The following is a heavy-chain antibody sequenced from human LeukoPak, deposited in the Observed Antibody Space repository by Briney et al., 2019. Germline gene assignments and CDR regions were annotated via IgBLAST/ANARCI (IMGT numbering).Heavy chain of an antibody. D-gene: IGHD3-22*01. CDR1: GFTFSGSA. CDR2: IRSKANSYAT. CDR3: TRRLQARDYYDSSGYYSDFDY. V-gene: IGHV3-73*01. J-gene: IGHJ4*02. Sequence: PGGSLRLPCAASGFTFSGSAMHWVRQASGKGLEWVGRIRSKANSYATAYAASVKGRFTISRDDSKNTAYLQMNSLKTEDTAVYYCTRRLQARDYYDSSGYYSDFDYWGQGTLVTVSS.